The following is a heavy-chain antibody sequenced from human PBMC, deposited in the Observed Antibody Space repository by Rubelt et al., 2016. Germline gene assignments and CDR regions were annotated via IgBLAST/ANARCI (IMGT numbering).Heavy chain of an antibody. CDR3: TTDTAMDNDFDY. CDR2: IKSKTGGGTT. Sequence: EVQLVESGGGLVKPGGSLRLSCAASGFTFSNAWMNWVRPAPGKGLEWVGRIKSKTGGGTTDYAAPVKGRFTISRDDSKNTLYLQMNSLKTEDTAVYYCTTDTAMDNDFDYWGQGTLVTVSS. D-gene: IGHD5-18*01. CDR1: GFTFSNAW. J-gene: IGHJ4*02. V-gene: IGHV3-15*07.